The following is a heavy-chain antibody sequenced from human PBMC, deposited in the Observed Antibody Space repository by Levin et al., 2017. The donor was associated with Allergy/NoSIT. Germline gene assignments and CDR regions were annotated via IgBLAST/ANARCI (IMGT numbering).Heavy chain of an antibody. CDR2: ISGTSNI. J-gene: IGHJ4*02. V-gene: IGHV3-21*01. D-gene: IGHD6-13*01. Sequence: GESLKISCAASGFTFSPYTMHWVLQAPGKGLEWVSSISGTSNIYYTDSVKGRFTLSRDNAKDSLFLQMNSLRAEDTALYYCARDSRTWSNLGAHFDYWGQGSLVTVS. CDR1: GFTFSPYT. CDR3: ARDSRTWSNLGAHFDY.